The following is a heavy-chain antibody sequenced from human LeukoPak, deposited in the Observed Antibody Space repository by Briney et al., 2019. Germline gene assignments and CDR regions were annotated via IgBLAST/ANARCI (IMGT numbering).Heavy chain of an antibody. V-gene: IGHV3-53*01. D-gene: IGHD6-13*01. CDR3: ARAGSTWPPLATDY. Sequence: GGSLRLSCAASGFTVSRNYMNWVRQAPGKGLEWVSGLYSGGSTYYADSVKGRFTISRDNSKNTLYLQMTNLRAEDPAMYYCARAGSTWPPLATDYWGQGTLVTVSS. CDR1: GFTVSRNY. CDR2: LYSGGST. J-gene: IGHJ4*02.